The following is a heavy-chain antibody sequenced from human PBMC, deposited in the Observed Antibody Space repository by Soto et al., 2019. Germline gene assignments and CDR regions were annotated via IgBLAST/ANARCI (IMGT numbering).Heavy chain of an antibody. CDR1: GFSLTTRGVG. V-gene: IGHV2-5*02. CDR3: AHIPNYYQYDWFDP. D-gene: IGHD3-16*01. Sequence: QITLKESGPTLVKPTQTLTLTCTFSGFSLTTRGVGVGWIRQPPGKALECLALIYWDDDKRYSPSLQSRLSITKDTSKNQGVLTMPNVDPVDTATYYCAHIPNYYQYDWFDPWGQGTLVSVSS. CDR2: IYWDDDK. J-gene: IGHJ5*02.